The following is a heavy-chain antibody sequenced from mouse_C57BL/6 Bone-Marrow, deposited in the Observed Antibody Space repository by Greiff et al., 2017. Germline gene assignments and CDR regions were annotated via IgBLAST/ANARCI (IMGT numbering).Heavy chain of an antibody. CDR3: ARGGYGAWVAY. V-gene: IGHV1-82*01. Sequence: VQLVESGAELVKPGASVKISCKASGYAFSSYWMNWVKQRPGKGLEWIGRIYPGDGDTNYNGKFKGKATLTADKSSSTAYMQLSSLTSEDSAVXYCARGGYGAWVAYWGQGTLVTVSA. CDR2: IYPGDGDT. CDR1: GYAFSSYW. J-gene: IGHJ3*01. D-gene: IGHD2-2*01.